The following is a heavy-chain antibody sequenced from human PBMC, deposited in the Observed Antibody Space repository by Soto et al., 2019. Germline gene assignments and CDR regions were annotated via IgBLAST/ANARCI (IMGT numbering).Heavy chain of an antibody. CDR3: ARELDYYDSITSTFDY. CDR2: INPRDGTT. V-gene: IGHV1-46*01. CDR1: GYSFTGYF. J-gene: IGHJ4*02. Sequence: ASVKVSCKASGYSFTGYFMHWVRQAPGEGLEWMGYINPRDGTTKYARKYQGRVTMTRDTSTSTVYMELNCLRSEDTALYYCARELDYYDSITSTFDYWGQGTQVTVSS. D-gene: IGHD3-22*01.